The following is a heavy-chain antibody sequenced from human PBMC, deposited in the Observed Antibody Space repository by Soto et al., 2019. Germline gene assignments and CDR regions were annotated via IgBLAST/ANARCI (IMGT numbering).Heavy chain of an antibody. CDR2: INSDGSVS. CDR1: GFTFSNYW. D-gene: IGHD2-15*01. CDR3: ARGDCVGGTCYSLAGSFYYYMDV. J-gene: IGHJ6*03. V-gene: IGHV3-74*01. Sequence: EVQLVESGGGLVQPGGSLRLSCVASGFTFSNYWMYWVRQAPGEGLVWVSRINSDGSVSSYADSVKGRLTISRDNVKNTLYLQMDSLRAEDTAVYYCARGDCVGGTCYSLAGSFYYYMDVWGKGTTVNVFS.